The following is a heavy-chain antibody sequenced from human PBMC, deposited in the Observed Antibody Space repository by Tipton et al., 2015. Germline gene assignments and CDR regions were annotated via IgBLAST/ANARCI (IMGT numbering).Heavy chain of an antibody. Sequence: SLRLSCAASGFTFDDYAMHWVRQAPGKGLEWVSGISWNSGSIGYADSVKGRFTISRDNSKNTLYLQMNSLRAEDTAVYYCAKGPRWFGELWLDYWGQGTLVTVSS. CDR1: GFTFDDYA. CDR3: AKGPRWFGELWLDY. D-gene: IGHD3-10*01. J-gene: IGHJ4*02. CDR2: ISWNSGSI. V-gene: IGHV3-9*01.